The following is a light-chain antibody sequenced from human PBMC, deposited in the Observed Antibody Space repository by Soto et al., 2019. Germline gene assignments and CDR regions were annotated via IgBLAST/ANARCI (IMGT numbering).Light chain of an antibody. J-gene: IGKJ1*01. CDR1: QTLRRW. CDR3: QQYNSDPWT. V-gene: IGKV1-5*01. Sequence: DIEMTQSPSTLSASVGDRVTITCRASQTLRRWLAWYQQRPGKAPKVLIYDASTLESGVPARFSGSGSETQFSLTISSLQPEDSATYYCQQYNSDPWTFGQVTKVEIK. CDR2: DAS.